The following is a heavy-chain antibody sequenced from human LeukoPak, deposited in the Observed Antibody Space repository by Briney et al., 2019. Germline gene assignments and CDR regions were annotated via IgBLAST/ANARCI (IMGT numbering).Heavy chain of an antibody. CDR2: INPNSGGT. D-gene: IGHD3-3*01. J-gene: IGHJ4*02. CDR3: ATETMGGLRFQFDY. Sequence: ASVKVSCKASGYTFTGYYMHRVRQAPGQGLEWMGWINPNSGGTNYAQKFQGRVTMTGDTSINTAYMDLSSLTSDDTAIYFCATETMGGLRFQFDYWGQGTLVTVSS. CDR1: GYTFTGYY. V-gene: IGHV1-2*02.